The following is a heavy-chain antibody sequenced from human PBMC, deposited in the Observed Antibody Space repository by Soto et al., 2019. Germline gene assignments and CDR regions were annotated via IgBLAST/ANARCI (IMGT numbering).Heavy chain of an antibody. J-gene: IGHJ5*02. Sequence: PSETLSLTCAVSGGSISSSNWWSWVRQPPGKGLEWIGEIYHSGSTNYNPSLKSRVTISVDKSKNQFSLKLSSVTAADTAVYYCARSVNRGYYDSSGYYYRDRYNWFDPWGQGTLVTVSS. CDR3: ARSVNRGYYDSSGYYYRDRYNWFDP. CDR2: IYHSGST. D-gene: IGHD3-22*01. V-gene: IGHV4-4*02. CDR1: GGSISSSNW.